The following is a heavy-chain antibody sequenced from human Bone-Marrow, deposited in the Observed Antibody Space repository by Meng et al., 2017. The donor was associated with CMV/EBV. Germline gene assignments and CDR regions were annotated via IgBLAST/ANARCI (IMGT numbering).Heavy chain of an antibody. V-gene: IGHV4-61*01. J-gene: IGHJ4*02. CDR2: NYYSGST. CDR3: ARVGYNWNYYLDY. CDR1: GGSVSSGSNY. Sequence: GSLRLSCAVSGGSVSSGSNYWSWIRQPPGKGLEWIGYNYYSGSTNYNPSPKSRVTISVDTSKHQFSLKLSSVTAADTAVYFCARVGYNWNYYLDYWGQGTLVTVSS. D-gene: IGHD1-7*01.